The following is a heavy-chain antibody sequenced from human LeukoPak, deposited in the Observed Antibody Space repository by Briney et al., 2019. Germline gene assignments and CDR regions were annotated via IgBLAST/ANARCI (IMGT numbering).Heavy chain of an antibody. V-gene: IGHV1-46*01. CDR2: INPSGTGT. Sequence: ASVKVSCKASGYTFTSYAMNWVRQAPGQGLEWMGVINPSGTGTSYAQKFQGRITMSRDTSTSTVYMELSSLRSEDTAVYYCARDQYYDFWSGYYTSGYFDYWGQGTLVTVSS. J-gene: IGHJ4*02. D-gene: IGHD3-3*01. CDR3: ARDQYYDFWSGYYTSGYFDY. CDR1: GYTFTSYA.